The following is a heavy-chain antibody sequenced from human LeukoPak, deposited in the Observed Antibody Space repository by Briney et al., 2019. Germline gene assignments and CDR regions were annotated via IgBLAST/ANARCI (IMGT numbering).Heavy chain of an antibody. V-gene: IGHV2-5*02. CDR2: IYWDDDK. CDR3: ARMRAGGSYHDAFDI. Sequence: SGPTLVKPTQTLTLTCTFSGFSLSTSGVGVGWIRQPPGKALEWLALIYWDDDKRYSPSLKTRLTISKGTSKNQVVLTMTNMDPVDTATYYCARMRAGGSYHDAFDIWGQGTMVTVSS. CDR1: GFSLSTSGVG. J-gene: IGHJ3*02. D-gene: IGHD1-26*01.